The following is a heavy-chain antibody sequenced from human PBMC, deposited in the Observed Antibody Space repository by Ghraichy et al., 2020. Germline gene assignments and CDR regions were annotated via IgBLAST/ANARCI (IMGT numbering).Heavy chain of an antibody. V-gene: IGHV1-69*13. D-gene: IGHD3-3*01. CDR2: IIPIFGTA. CDR3: AREVPGVVIDYYYGMDV. J-gene: IGHJ6*02. Sequence: SVKVSRKASGGTFSSYAISWVRQAPGQGLEWMGGIIPIFGTANYAQKFQGRVTITADESTSTAYMELSSLRSEDTAVYYCAREVPGVVIDYYYGMDVWGQGTTVTVSS. CDR1: GGTFSSYA.